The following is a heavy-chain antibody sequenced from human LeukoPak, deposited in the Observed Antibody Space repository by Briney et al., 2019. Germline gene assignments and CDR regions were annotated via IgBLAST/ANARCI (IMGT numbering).Heavy chain of an antibody. CDR3: TTDGNDILTGYFDY. V-gene: IGHV3-15*01. Sequence: GGSLRLSCAASGFTFSDYGMHWVRQAPGKGLEWVGRIKSKTDGGTTDYAAPVKGRFTISRDDSKNTLYLQMNSLKTEDTAVYYCTTDGNDILTGYFDYWGQGTLVTVYS. J-gene: IGHJ4*02. CDR1: GFTFSDYG. D-gene: IGHD3-9*01. CDR2: IKSKTDGGTT.